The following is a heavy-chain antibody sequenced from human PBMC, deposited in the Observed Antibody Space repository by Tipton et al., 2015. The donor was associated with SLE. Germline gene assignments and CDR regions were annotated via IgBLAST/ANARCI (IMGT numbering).Heavy chain of an antibody. CDR3: AREGVGLFAMDV. V-gene: IGHV4-4*02. D-gene: IGHD3-3*01. Sequence: TLSLTCAVSGVSIIINNWWCWVRQPPGKGLEWIGYIYHSGTTYYNPSLKSRVTISVDRSKNQFSLKLSSVTAADTAVYYCAREGVGLFAMDVWGQGTTVSVS. CDR1: GVSIIINNW. CDR2: IYHSGTT. J-gene: IGHJ6*02.